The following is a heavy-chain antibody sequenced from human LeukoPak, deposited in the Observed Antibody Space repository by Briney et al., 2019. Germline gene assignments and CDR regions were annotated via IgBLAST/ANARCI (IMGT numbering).Heavy chain of an antibody. CDR2: ISGSGGST. Sequence: GGSLRLSCAASGFTFSSYAMSWVRQAPGKGLEWVSAISGSGGSTYYADSVKGRFTISRDNSKNTLYLQMNSLRAEDTAVYYCAKDSLPYLYYDSSGYYPVQDAFDIWGQGTMVTVSS. D-gene: IGHD3-22*01. CDR1: GFTFSSYA. J-gene: IGHJ3*02. V-gene: IGHV3-23*01. CDR3: AKDSLPYLYYDSSGYYPVQDAFDI.